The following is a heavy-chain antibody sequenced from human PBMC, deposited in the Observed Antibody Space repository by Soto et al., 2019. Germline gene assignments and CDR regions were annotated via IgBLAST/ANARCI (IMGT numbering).Heavy chain of an antibody. D-gene: IGHD5-12*01. J-gene: IGHJ5*02. CDR1: GGSLFGGY. V-gene: IGHV4-4*07. CDR3: ARATRLENWFDP. Sequence: KSSETLSLTCTVSGGSLFGGYCTWIRQPAGGGLEWIGRINCDGDANYSPSLKSRVTMSVYTARNHFSLNLISLTAADTASYFCARATRLENWFDPWGQGIQVTVSS. CDR2: INCDGDA.